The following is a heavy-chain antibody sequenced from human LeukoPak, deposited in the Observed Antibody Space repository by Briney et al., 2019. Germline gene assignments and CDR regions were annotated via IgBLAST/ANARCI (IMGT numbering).Heavy chain of an antibody. J-gene: IGHJ4*02. Sequence: SETLSLTCAVYGGSFSGYYWSWIRQPPGKGLEWIGEINHSGSTNYNPSLKSRVTISVDTSKNQFSLNLSSVTAADTAVYYCARAGRGYGFSYWGQGTLVTVSS. CDR1: GGSFSGYY. CDR2: INHSGST. CDR3: ARAGRGYGFSY. V-gene: IGHV4-34*01. D-gene: IGHD5-18*01.